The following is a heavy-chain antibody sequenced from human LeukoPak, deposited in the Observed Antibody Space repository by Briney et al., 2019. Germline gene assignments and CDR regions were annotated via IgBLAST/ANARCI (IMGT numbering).Heavy chain of an antibody. V-gene: IGHV3-21*01. CDR3: ARQSIAVARATFGY. CDR1: GFTFSSYS. CDR2: ISSSSSYI. Sequence: GGSLRLACAAPGFTFSSYSMNWVCHAPAKGLEWVSSISSSSSYIYYADSVKGRFTISRDNAKNSLYLQMNSLRAEDTAVYYCARQSIAVARATFGYWGEGTLVTVSS. D-gene: IGHD6-19*01. J-gene: IGHJ4*02.